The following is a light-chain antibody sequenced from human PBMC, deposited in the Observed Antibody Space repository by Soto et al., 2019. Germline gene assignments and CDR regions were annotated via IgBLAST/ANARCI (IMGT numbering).Light chain of an antibody. CDR3: QHYGRSPIT. CDR1: QSVNSR. V-gene: IGKV3-20*01. J-gene: IGKJ5*01. CDR2: GAS. Sequence: EIVLTQSPGTLSFSPVERANLSLRASQSVNSRLAWYQHKPGQAPRLLISGASSRATGIPDRFSGSGSATDFTLTISRLEPEDFALYYCQHYGRSPITFGQGTRLEIK.